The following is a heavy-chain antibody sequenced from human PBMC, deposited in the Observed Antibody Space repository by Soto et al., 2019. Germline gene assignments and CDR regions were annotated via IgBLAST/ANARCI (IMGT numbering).Heavy chain of an antibody. Sequence: SETLSLTCTVSGGSISSYYWSWIWQPPGKGLEWIGYIYYSGSTNYNPSLKSRVTISVDTSKNQFSLKLSSVTAADTAVYYCAITGHRGYSSGWYYFDYWGQGTLVTVSS. CDR1: GGSISSYY. CDR2: IYYSGST. D-gene: IGHD6-19*01. V-gene: IGHV4-59*01. CDR3: AITGHRGYSSGWYYFDY. J-gene: IGHJ4*02.